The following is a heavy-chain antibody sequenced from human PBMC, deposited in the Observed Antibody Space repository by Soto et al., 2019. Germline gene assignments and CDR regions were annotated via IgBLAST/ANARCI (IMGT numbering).Heavy chain of an antibody. J-gene: IGHJ4*02. CDR1: GYTFTSYA. D-gene: IGHD2-15*01. CDR3: ARGPGGPDGPGDY. CDR2: INAGNSNT. Sequence: QVQLVQSGAAVKKPGASVKVSCKASGYTFTSYAMHRVCRAPGQRLGWMGWINAGNSNTIYSQKFQGRVTITRDTAASTAYMELSSLRSEDTAVYDCARGPGGPDGPGDYWGQGTLVTVSS. V-gene: IGHV1-3*01.